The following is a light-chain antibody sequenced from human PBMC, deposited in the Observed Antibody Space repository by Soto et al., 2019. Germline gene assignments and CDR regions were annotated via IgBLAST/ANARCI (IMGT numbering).Light chain of an antibody. CDR2: EVS. CDR3: SSYAGSYV. V-gene: IGLV2-8*01. J-gene: IGLJ1*01. CDR1: SSDVGGYNY. Sequence: QSVLTQPPSASGSPGQSVTISCTGTSSDVGGYNYVSWYQQHPGKAPKLTIYEVSKRPSGVPDRFSGSKSGNTASLTVSGLQAEDEADYYCSSYAGSYVFGTGTKVTVL.